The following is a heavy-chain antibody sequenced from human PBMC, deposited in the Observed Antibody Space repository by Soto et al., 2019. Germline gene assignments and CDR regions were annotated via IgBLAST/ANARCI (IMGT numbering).Heavy chain of an antibody. J-gene: IGHJ4*02. CDR2: INAGNGNT. D-gene: IGHD4-4*01. Sequence: QVQLVQSGAEVKKPGASVKVSCKASGYTFTSYAMHWVRQAPGQRLEWMGWINAGNGNTKYSQKLQGRVTITSDTSASTAYMELSSLRSEDTAVYYCARDLMSIVTTSDYWGQGTLVTVSS. CDR1: GYTFTSYA. V-gene: IGHV1-3*01. CDR3: ARDLMSIVTTSDY.